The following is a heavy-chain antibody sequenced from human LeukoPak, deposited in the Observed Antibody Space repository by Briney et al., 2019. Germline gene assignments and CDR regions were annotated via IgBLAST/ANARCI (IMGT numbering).Heavy chain of an antibody. CDR3: ARGSFSHYYHFDF. CDR1: GYTFTSYY. D-gene: IGHD1-26*01. CDR2: INPSGGTT. J-gene: IGHJ4*02. V-gene: IGHV1-46*01. Sequence: ASVKISCKASGYTFTSYYINWVRQAPGQGLEWMAIINPSGGTTTYAQKFQGRVTMSRDTSTGTVYMQLSSLTSEDTAVYYCARGSFSHYYHFDFWGQGTLVTVS.